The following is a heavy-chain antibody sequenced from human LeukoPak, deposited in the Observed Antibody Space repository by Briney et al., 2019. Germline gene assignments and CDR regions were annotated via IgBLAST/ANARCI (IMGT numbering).Heavy chain of an antibody. V-gene: IGHV1-18*01. CDR2: ISAYNGNT. CDR1: GYTFTSYG. J-gene: IGHJ6*03. CDR3: ARAFLGYCSSTSCHKPSYYMDV. Sequence: ASVKVSCKASGYTFTSYGISWVRQAPGQGLEWMGWISAYNGNTNYAQKLQGRVTMTTDTSTSTAYMELRSLRSDDTAVYYCARAFLGYCSSTSCHKPSYYMDVWGKGTTVTVSS. D-gene: IGHD2-2*01.